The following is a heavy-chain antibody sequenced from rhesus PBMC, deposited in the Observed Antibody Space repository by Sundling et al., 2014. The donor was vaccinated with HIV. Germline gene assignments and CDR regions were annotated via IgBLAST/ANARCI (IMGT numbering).Heavy chain of an antibody. Sequence: QVTLKESGPALVKPTQTLTLTCTFSGFSLSTPGMGVGWIRQPPGKTLEWLAHIFWDDDKRYTTSLRSRLTISKDTSKNQVVLTMTNMDPVDTATYYCARDSSGGWPYFDYWGQGVVVSVSS. J-gene: IGHJ4*01. CDR1: GFSLSTPGMG. CDR2: IFWDDDK. V-gene: IGHV2-174*02. CDR3: ARDSSGGWPYFDY. D-gene: IGHD6-37*01.